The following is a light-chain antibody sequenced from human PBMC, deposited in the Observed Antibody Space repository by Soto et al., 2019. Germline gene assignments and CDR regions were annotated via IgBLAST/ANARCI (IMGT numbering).Light chain of an antibody. J-gene: IGKJ1*01. CDR3: QQYADWPTT. CDR1: QSISSW. V-gene: IGKV1-5*01. CDR2: DAS. Sequence: DIQMTQSPSTLSASVGDRVTITCRASQSISSWLAWYQQKPGKAPKLLIYDASSLESGVPSRFSGSGSGTEFTLTITSLQSDDFGVYYCQQYADWPTTFGQGTKVDI.